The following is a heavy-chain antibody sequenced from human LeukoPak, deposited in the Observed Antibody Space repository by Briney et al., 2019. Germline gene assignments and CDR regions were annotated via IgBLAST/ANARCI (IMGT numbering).Heavy chain of an antibody. D-gene: IGHD6-6*01. CDR3: TRLGAPRAVANNRFDP. CDR1: GGSISSSTYY. V-gene: IGHV4-39*01. J-gene: IGHJ5*02. Sequence: SETLSLTCTVSGGSISSSTYYWGWIRQPPGKGLEWIGTIYYSGSTYYNPSLKSRATISVDTSKNQLSLKLSSVTAADTAAYYFTRLGAPRAVANNRFDPWGQGTLVTVSS. CDR2: IYYSGST.